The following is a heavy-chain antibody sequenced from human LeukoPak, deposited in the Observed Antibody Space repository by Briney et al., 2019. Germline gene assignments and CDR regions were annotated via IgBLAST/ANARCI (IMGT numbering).Heavy chain of an antibody. CDR3: ARVPPQPHSGSYSFFDY. D-gene: IGHD1-26*01. J-gene: IGHJ4*02. CDR1: GYTFTGYY. Sequence: VASVKVSCKASGYTFTGYYMHWVRQAPGQGLEWMGWINPNSGGTNYAQKFQGRVTMTRDTSISTAYMELSRLRSDDTAVYYCARVPPQPHSGSYSFFDYWGQGTLVTVSS. V-gene: IGHV1-2*02. CDR2: INPNSGGT.